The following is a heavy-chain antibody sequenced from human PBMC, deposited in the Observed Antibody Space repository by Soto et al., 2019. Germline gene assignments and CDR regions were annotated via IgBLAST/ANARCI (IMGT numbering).Heavy chain of an antibody. J-gene: IGHJ4*02. CDR2: INHSGST. CDR3: GRMSRFDS. Sequence: PSETLSLTCAVYGGSFRGYYWSWVRQPPGKGLEWIGQINHSGSTNYNPSLKSRVTISVDTSKNQFSLKLSSVTAADTAVYYCGRMSRFDSWGQGTLVTVSS. CDR1: GGSFRGYY. V-gene: IGHV4-34*01.